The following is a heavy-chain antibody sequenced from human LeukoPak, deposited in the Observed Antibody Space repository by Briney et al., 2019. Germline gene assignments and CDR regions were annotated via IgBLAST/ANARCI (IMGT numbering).Heavy chain of an antibody. CDR3: ATYRQVLLPFES. V-gene: IGHV3-23*01. CDR1: GFIFSSRG. CDR2: ISPSGDIT. Sequence: GGSLRLSCAASGFIFSSRGMNWVRQAPGKGLEWVSGISPSGDITYYADSVKGRFTISRDNSKSTLSLQMNSLRAEDTAIYYCATYRQVLLPFESWGQGTLVTVSS. D-gene: IGHD2-8*02. J-gene: IGHJ4*02.